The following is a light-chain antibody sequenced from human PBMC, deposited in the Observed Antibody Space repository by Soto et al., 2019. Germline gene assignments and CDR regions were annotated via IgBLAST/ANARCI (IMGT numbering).Light chain of an antibody. V-gene: IGLV2-11*01. Sequence: QSVLTQPRSVSGSPGQSVTISCTGTSSDVGGSNYVSWYQQHPGKAPKLVIYDVNKRPSGVPDRFSGSKSGNTASLTISGLQAEDEADYYCCSYAGGNTYVFGTGTKVNVL. J-gene: IGLJ1*01. CDR1: SSDVGGSNY. CDR2: DVN. CDR3: CSYAGGNTYV.